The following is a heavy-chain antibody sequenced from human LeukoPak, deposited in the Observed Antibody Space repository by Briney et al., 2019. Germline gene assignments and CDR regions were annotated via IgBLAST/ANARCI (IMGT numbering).Heavy chain of an antibody. J-gene: IGHJ6*02. V-gene: IGHV4-31*03. CDR1: GGSISSAGYY. Sequence: SETLSLTCTVSGGSISSAGYYWSWIRQHPGKGLEWIGYIYYSGSTYYNPSLKSRVNISVDTSKNQFSPKLSSVTAADTAVYYCGRAQQGAAGGRYYYHGVDVWGQGTTVTVSS. D-gene: IGHD2-15*01. CDR2: IYYSGST. CDR3: GRAQQGAAGGRYYYHGVDV.